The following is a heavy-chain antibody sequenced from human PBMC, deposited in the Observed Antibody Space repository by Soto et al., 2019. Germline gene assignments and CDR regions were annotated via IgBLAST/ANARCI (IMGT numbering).Heavy chain of an antibody. D-gene: IGHD2-15*01. Sequence: ASVKVSCKASGYTFTSYGISWVRQAPGQGLDWMGWISAYNGNTKYAQDLQGRVTMTTDTSTSTTYMELRSLRSDDTAMYYCARFSGGSYNTYYFYYGMDVWGQGTTVTVSS. J-gene: IGHJ6*02. CDR1: GYTFTSYG. CDR2: ISAYNGNT. CDR3: ARFSGGSYNTYYFYYGMDV. V-gene: IGHV1-18*04.